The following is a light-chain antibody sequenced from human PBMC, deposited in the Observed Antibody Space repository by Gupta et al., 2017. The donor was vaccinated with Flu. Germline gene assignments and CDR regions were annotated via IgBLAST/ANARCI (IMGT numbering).Light chain of an antibody. V-gene: IGKV1-39*01. Sequence: DIQMTQSPSSLSASVADRVNITCRASQTIANHLNWSQQKAGKAPNLLLYAASGMDSGVPSRFSGSGSGTXFTLTIXRLQPEDFATYYCHQCKATPVTFGXGTRLEIK. CDR1: QTIANH. CDR2: AAS. J-gene: IGKJ5*01. CDR3: HQCKATPVT.